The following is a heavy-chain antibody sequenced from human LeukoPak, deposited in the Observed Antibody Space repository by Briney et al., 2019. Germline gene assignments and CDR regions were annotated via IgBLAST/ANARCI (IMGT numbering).Heavy chain of an antibody. V-gene: IGHV3-72*01. J-gene: IGHJ4*02. D-gene: IGHD6-13*01. CDR1: GFTFSNAW. CDR3: AKDKGSSGIFVRLDY. Sequence: PGGSLRLSCAASGFTFSNAWMSWVRQAPGKGLEWVGRSRNRDHRYSTEYAASVKGRFTISRDNSKNTLSLQMNSLRAEDTAAYYCAKDKGSSGIFVRLDYWGPGALVTVSS. CDR2: SRNRDHRYST.